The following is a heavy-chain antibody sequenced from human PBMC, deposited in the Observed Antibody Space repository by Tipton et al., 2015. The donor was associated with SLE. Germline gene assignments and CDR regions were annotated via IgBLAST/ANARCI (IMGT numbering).Heavy chain of an antibody. J-gene: IGHJ4*02. CDR3: ARNRVDYGALDS. Sequence: TLSLTCTVSGGFISSGSYYWAWIRQPPGKGLEWIGSVYHTGSAYYNASLKSRVTISIDTSKNQFFLNLTSVTAADTAVYFCARNRVDYGALDSWGQGAPVTVSS. CDR1: GGFISSGSYY. CDR2: VYHTGSA. D-gene: IGHD4-17*01. V-gene: IGHV4-39*07.